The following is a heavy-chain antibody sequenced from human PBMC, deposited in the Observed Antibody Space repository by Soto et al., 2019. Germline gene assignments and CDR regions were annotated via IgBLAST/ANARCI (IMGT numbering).Heavy chain of an antibody. V-gene: IGHV4-59*12. CDR3: ARGRPWELYDY. CDR1: GGSISTYY. Sequence: ETLSLTCTVSGGSISTYYWSWIRQPPGKGLEWVGYIYYSGSTNYNPSLKSRVTIAVDTSNNQFSLKLSSMTAADTAVYYCARGRPWELYDYWGQGTLVTVSS. CDR2: IYYSGST. D-gene: IGHD1-7*01. J-gene: IGHJ4*02.